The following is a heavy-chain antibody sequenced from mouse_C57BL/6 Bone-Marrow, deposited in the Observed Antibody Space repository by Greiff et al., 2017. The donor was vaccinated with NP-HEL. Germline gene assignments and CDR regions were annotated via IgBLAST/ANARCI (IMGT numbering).Heavy chain of an antibody. D-gene: IGHD3-2*02. V-gene: IGHV1-26*01. CDR3: ARPETAQAFLDY. CDR2: INPNNGGT. CDR1: GYTFTDYY. J-gene: IGHJ2*01. Sequence: EVQLQQSGPELVKPGASVKISCKASGYTFTDYYMNWVKQSHGKSLEWIGDINPNNGGTSYNQKFKGKATLTVDKSSSTAYMELRSLTSEDSAVYYCARPETAQAFLDYWGQGTTLTVSS.